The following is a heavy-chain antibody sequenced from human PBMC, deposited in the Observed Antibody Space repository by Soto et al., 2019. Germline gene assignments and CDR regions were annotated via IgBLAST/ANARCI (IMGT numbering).Heavy chain of an antibody. CDR1: GFTFSDYY. Sequence: GGSLRLSCAASGFTFSDYYMSWIRQAPGKGLEWVSYISSSGSTIYYADSVKGRFTISRDNAKNSLYLQMNSLRAEDTAVYYCARVVTTYYYYMDVWGKGTTVTVSS. CDR3: ARVVTTYYYYMDV. CDR2: ISSSGSTI. D-gene: IGHD4-4*01. V-gene: IGHV3-11*01. J-gene: IGHJ6*03.